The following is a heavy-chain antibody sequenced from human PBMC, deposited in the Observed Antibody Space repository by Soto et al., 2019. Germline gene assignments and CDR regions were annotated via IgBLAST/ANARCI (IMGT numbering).Heavy chain of an antibody. Sequence: SETLSLTCTVSGGSISSSSYYWGWIRQPPGKGLEWIGSIYYSGSTYYNPSLKSRVTISVDTSKNQFSLKLSAVTAADTAVYYCARHKAQQWLVLVMEYYFDYWGQGTLVTVSS. V-gene: IGHV4-39*01. D-gene: IGHD6-19*01. CDR1: GGSISSSSYY. CDR2: IYYSGST. CDR3: ARHKAQQWLVLVMEYYFDY. J-gene: IGHJ4*02.